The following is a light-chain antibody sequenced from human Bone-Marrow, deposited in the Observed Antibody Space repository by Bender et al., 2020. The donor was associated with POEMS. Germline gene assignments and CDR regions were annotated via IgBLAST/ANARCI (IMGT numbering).Light chain of an antibody. V-gene: IGLV1-44*01. CDR1: SSKFGSYP. J-gene: IGLJ3*02. Sequence: QSVLTQPPSASGTPGQRVTISCSGSSSKFGSYPVNWYQQLPGAAPKLVIFNNSQRPSGVPDRFSGSNSGTSASLAISGLLSDDEADFYCATWDDSLNGWVFCGGTKLPVL. CDR2: NNS. CDR3: ATWDDSLNGWV.